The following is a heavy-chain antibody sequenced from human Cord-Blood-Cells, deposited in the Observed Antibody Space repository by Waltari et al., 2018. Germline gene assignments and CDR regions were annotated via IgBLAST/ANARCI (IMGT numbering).Heavy chain of an antibody. D-gene: IGHD1-26*01. CDR2: ISYDGSNK. Sequence: QVQLVESGGGVVQPGRSLRLSCAASGFTFSSYAMHWVRQAPGKGLEWVAVISYDGSNKYYADSVKGRFTISRDKSKNTLYLQMNSLRAEDTAVYYCARDPRGNSGSYYFDYWGQGTLVTVSS. CDR1: GFTFSSYA. J-gene: IGHJ4*02. CDR3: ARDPRGNSGSYYFDY. V-gene: IGHV3-30*04.